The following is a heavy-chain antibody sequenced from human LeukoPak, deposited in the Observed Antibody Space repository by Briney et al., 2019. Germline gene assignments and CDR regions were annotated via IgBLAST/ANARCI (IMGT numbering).Heavy chain of an antibody. J-gene: IGHJ3*02. CDR1: GYTFSNYY. CDR3: ARDGVYSTNFDAFDI. Sequence: ASVKVPCRTSGYTFSNYYMHWVRQAPGQGPEWMGWINPKSGGTDYAQRFQGRVTMTRDTSISTAYMELSGLRSDDTAVYYCARDGVYSTNFDAFDIWGQGTMVTVSS. D-gene: IGHD6-13*01. CDR2: INPKSGGT. V-gene: IGHV1-2*02.